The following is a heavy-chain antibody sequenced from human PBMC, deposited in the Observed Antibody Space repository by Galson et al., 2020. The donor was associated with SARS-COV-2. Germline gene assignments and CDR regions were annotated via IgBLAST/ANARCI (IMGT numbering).Heavy chain of an antibody. CDR3: VREFEY. CDR1: GYSINSGDN. CDR2: NHHSGTT. D-gene: IGHD6-6*01. V-gene: IGHV4-38-2*02. Sequence: SETLSLTCAVSGYSINSGDNWGWSRQPPGEGRQGMGRNHHSGTTYYNNSLKSRVTISVDTSKNEFSLKLRTVAAADTAVYSCVREFEYWGQGTLVTVSS. J-gene: IGHJ4*02.